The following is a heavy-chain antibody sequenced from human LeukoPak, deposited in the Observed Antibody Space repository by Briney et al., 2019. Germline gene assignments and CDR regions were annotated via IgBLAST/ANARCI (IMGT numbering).Heavy chain of an antibody. D-gene: IGHD4-17*01. CDR1: EFTFSSYR. V-gene: IGHV3-7*01. CDR2: IKQDGGQI. Sequence: GGSLRLSCAASEFTFSSYRMSWVRQAPGKGLEWVANIKQDGGQIYYLDSVKGRFTVSRDNAKNSLYLQMNSLRAEDTAVYYCARLGARQMLEYWGQGTLVTVSS. CDR3: ARLGARQMLEY. J-gene: IGHJ4*02.